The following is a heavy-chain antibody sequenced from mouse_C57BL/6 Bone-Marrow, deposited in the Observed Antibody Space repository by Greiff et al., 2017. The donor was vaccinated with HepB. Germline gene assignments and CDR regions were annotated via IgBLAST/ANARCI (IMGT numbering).Heavy chain of an antibody. D-gene: IGHD2-13*01. CDR3: ASADGDYPYYAMDY. CDR2: IDPSDSYT. CDR1: GYTFTSYW. J-gene: IGHJ4*01. Sequence: QVQLQQPGAELVMPGASVKLSCKASGYTFTSYWMHWVKQRPGQGLEWIGEIDPSDSYTNYNQKFKGKSTLTVDKSSSTAYMQLSSLTSEDSAVYYCASADGDYPYYAMDYWGQGTSVTVSA. V-gene: IGHV1-69*01.